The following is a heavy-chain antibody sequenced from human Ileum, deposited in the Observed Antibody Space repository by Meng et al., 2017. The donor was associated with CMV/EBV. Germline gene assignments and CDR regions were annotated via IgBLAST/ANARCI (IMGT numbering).Heavy chain of an antibody. J-gene: IGHJ4*02. D-gene: IGHD3-10*01. V-gene: IGHV4-39*07. CDR1: RGSNSGRGYY. Sequence: QLQQPGPGRVKPSETLPLTGTVSRGSNSGRGYYLGWVRQPPGKGLDGIASIHSGGGTYYNPSLTSRVTISVDTSYNQFSLRLTSVTAADTAVYYCARDYGSGSYRHYFDYWGQGTLVTVSS. CDR3: ARDYGSGSYRHYFDY. CDR2: IHSGGGT.